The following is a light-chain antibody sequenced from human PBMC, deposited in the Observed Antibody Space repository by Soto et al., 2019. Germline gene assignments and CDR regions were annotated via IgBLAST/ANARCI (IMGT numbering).Light chain of an antibody. Sequence: DSQLTQSPSTLSASVGDRVTLTCLASQSISTWLAWYQQKPGKAPKLLIYEASSLESGVPSRFSGSGSGTEFTLTISSLQPDDFATYYCQQYNTYSLTFGQGTKVDIK. CDR1: QSISTW. J-gene: IGKJ1*01. V-gene: IGKV1-5*01. CDR3: QQYNTYSLT. CDR2: EAS.